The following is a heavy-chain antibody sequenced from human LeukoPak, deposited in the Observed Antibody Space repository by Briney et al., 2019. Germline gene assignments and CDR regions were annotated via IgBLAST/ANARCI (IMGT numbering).Heavy chain of an antibody. CDR3: ARRYDGSGSYYLDY. CDR2: IYPGDSDT. V-gene: IGHV5-51*01. Sequence: KVSCKASGYTFTGYYMRWVRQMPGKGLEWMGIIYPGDSDTRYSPSFQGQVTISADKSISTAYLQWSSLKASDTAMYYCARRYDGSGSYYLDYWGQGTLVTVSS. J-gene: IGHJ4*02. CDR1: GYTFTGYY. D-gene: IGHD3-10*01.